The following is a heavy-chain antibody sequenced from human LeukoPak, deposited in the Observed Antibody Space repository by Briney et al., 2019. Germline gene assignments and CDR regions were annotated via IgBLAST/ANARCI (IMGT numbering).Heavy chain of an antibody. CDR1: RYSIISGFY. CDR2: IYHSGTT. Sequence: PSETLSLTCEVSRYSIISGFYWGWIRQPPGKGLEWIGNIYHSGTTYYSPSLKSRVTISLDTSNNQFSLKLTSVTAADTAVYYCALSSRSVAYPFDYWGQGTLVTVSS. CDR3: ALSSRSVAYPFDY. V-gene: IGHV4-38-2*01. J-gene: IGHJ4*02. D-gene: IGHD6-19*01.